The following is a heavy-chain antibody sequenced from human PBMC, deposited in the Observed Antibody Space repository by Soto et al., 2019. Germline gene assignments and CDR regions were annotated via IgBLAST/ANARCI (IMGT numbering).Heavy chain of an antibody. V-gene: IGHV3-48*01. CDR2: ISSSSSTI. CDR1: GLIFSSYS. Sequence: EVQLVESGGGLVQPGGSLRLSCAASGLIFSSYSMNWVRQAPGKGLEWVSYISSSSSTIYYADSVKGRFTISRDNAKNSLYLQMNSLRAEGTAVYYCASARSTGIGFALGYWGQGTLVTVSS. J-gene: IGHJ4*02. D-gene: IGHD2-15*01. CDR3: ASARSTGIGFALGY.